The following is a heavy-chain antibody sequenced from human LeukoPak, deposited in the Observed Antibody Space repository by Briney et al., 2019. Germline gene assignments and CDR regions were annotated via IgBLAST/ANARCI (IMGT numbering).Heavy chain of an antibody. V-gene: IGHV1-2*06. CDR2: IHPSSGGT. CDR3: ARNYGDLDY. D-gene: IGHD4-17*01. Sequence: ASVKVSCKASGYIFTAYYIHWVRQAPGQGLEWVGRIHPSSGGTEYAQNFQGRVTVTRDTSITTAYMELNRLTSDDTAVHYCARNYGDLDYWGQGTLVTVSS. CDR1: GYIFTAYY. J-gene: IGHJ4*02.